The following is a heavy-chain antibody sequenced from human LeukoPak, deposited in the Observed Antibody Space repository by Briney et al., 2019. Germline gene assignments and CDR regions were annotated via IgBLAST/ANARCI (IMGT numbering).Heavy chain of an antibody. CDR1: GYTFTGYY. V-gene: IGHV1-2*02. CDR2: INPNSGVT. Sequence: ASVKVSCKASGYTFTGYYIHWVRQAPGQGLEWMGWINPNSGVTIYAQKFEGRVTMTRGTSISTAYMELSRLTSDDTAVYYCARVGGNYAIDYWGQGTLVTVSS. CDR3: ARVGGNYAIDY. D-gene: IGHD1-7*01. J-gene: IGHJ4*02.